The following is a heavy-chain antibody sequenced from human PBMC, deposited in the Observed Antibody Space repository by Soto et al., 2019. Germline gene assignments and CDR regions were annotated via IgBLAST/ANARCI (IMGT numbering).Heavy chain of an antibody. Sequence: GGSLRLSCAASGFTFSSYGMHWVRQAPGKGLEWVAVIWYDGSNKYYADSVKGRFTISRDNSKNTLYLQMNSLRAEDTAVYYCARDVGLDSGYDLMIDYWGQGTLVTVSS. CDR2: IWYDGSNK. CDR1: GFTFSSYG. CDR3: ARDVGLDSGYDLMIDY. D-gene: IGHD5-12*01. V-gene: IGHV3-33*01. J-gene: IGHJ4*02.